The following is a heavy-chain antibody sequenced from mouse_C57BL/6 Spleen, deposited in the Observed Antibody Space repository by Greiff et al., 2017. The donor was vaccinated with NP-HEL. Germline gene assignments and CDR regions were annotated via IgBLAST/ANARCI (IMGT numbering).Heavy chain of an antibody. Sequence: EVMLVESGEGLVKPGGSLKLSCAASGFTFSSYAMSWVRQTPEKRLEWVAYISSGGDYIYYADTVKGRFTISRDNARNTLYLQMSSRKSEDTAMYYCTRGGYGSSYDAMDYWGQGTSVTVSS. CDR3: TRGGYGSSYDAMDY. CDR1: GFTFSSYA. D-gene: IGHD1-1*01. CDR2: ISSGGDYI. J-gene: IGHJ4*01. V-gene: IGHV5-9-1*02.